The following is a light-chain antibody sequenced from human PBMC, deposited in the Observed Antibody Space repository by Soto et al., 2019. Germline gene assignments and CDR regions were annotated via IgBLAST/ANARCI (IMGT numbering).Light chain of an antibody. J-gene: IGKJ1*01. Sequence: DIHMTQSPSTLCASVGDRVTITYRASQSISSWLAWYQQRPGKAPKLLIYDASSLQSGVPSRFSGSGSGTEFTLTISSLQPDDFATYYCQQYNSYSEAFGQGTKVDIK. CDR1: QSISSW. CDR2: DAS. CDR3: QQYNSYSEA. V-gene: IGKV1-5*01.